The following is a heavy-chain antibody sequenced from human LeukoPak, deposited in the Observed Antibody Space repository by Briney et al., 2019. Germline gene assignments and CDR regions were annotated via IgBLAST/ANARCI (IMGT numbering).Heavy chain of an antibody. D-gene: IGHD5-12*01. Sequence: SETLSLTCTVSGGSIRSSYYYWGWIRQPPGKGLEWIGSIYDSGSTYYNPSLKSRVTISVDTSENQFSLKLNSVTAADTAVYYCARVSGGSENYGMDVWGQGTTVTVSS. CDR2: IYDSGST. J-gene: IGHJ6*02. CDR1: GGSIRSSYYY. CDR3: ARVSGGSENYGMDV. V-gene: IGHV4-39*07.